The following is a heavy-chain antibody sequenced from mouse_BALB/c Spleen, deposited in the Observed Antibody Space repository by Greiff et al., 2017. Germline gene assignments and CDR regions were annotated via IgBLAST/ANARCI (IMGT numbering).Heavy chain of an antibody. V-gene: IGHV1-80*01. CDR3: ARDYYGSREG. J-gene: IGHJ2*01. CDR2: IYPGDGDT. Sequence: QVQLQQSGAELVRPGSSVKISCKASGYAFSSYWMNWVKQRPGQGLEWIGQIYPGDGDTNYNGKFKGKATLTADKSSSTAYMQLSSLTSEDSAVYFCARDYYGSREGWGQGTTLTVSS. CDR1: GYAFSSYW. D-gene: IGHD1-1*01.